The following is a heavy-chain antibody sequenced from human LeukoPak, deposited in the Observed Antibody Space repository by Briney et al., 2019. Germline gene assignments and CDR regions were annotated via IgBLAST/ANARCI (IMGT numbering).Heavy chain of an antibody. V-gene: IGHV3-48*01. CDR3: ARDRERWLQLQRMYYFDF. J-gene: IGHJ4*02. D-gene: IGHD5-24*01. Sequence: GGSLRLSCAASGFTVSSNYMSWVRQAPGKGLEWVSYISSSSSTIYYADSVKGRFTISRDNAKNSLYLQMHSLRAEDTAVYYCARDRERWLQLQRMYYFDFWGQGTLVTVSS. CDR2: ISSSSSTI. CDR1: GFTVSSNY.